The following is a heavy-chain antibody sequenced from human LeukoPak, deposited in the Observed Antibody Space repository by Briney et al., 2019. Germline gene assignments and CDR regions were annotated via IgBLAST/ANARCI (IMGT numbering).Heavy chain of an antibody. D-gene: IGHD6-13*01. CDR1: GYTFTGYY. CDR2: ISPNSGGT. Sequence: ASVKVSCKASGYTFTGYYIHWVRQAPGQALEWMGWISPNSGGTNYVQKFQGRVTMTRDTSISTAYMELTRLASDDTAMYYCARAGEEYTSTWYGAYWGQGTLVTVSS. J-gene: IGHJ4*02. V-gene: IGHV1-2*02. CDR3: ARAGEEYTSTWYGAY.